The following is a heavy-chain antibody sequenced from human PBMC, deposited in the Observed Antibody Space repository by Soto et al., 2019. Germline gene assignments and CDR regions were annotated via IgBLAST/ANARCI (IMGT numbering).Heavy chain of an antibody. CDR2: ISGSGGST. CDR3: AKDQEKGKYYYDSSGYRAFDY. CDR1: GFTFSSYA. Sequence: GGSLRLSCAASGFTFSSYAMSWVRQAPGKGLEWVSAISGSGGSTYYADSVKGRFTISRDNSKNTLYLQMNSLRAEDTAVYYCAKDQEKGKYYYDSSGYRAFDYWGREPWSPSTQ. D-gene: IGHD3-22*01. V-gene: IGHV3-23*01. J-gene: IGHJ4*02.